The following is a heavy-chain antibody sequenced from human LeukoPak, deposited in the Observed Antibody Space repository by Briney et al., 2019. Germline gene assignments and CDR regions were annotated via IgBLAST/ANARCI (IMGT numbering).Heavy chain of an antibody. CDR3: AKGTGRSSTSCPFDY. J-gene: IGHJ4*02. Sequence: ETLSLTCTVSGGSISSSSYYWGWVRQAPGKGLEWVSAISGSGGSTYYADSVKGRFTISRDNSKNTLYLQMNSLRAEDTAVYYCAKGTGRSSTSCPFDYWGQGTLVTVSS. V-gene: IGHV3-23*01. CDR2: ISGSGGST. D-gene: IGHD2-2*01. CDR1: GGSISSSSYY.